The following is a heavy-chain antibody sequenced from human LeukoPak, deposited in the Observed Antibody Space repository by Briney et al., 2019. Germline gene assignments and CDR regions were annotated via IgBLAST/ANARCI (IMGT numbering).Heavy chain of an antibody. CDR1: GGSISSHY. V-gene: IGHV4-59*11. D-gene: IGHD3-3*01. CDR2: IYYSGST. Sequence: SETLSPTCTVSGGSISSHYWSWIRQPPGKGLGWIGYIYYSGSTNYNPSLKSRVTISVDTSKNQFSLKLSSVTAADTAVYYCARAVIYDFWSGYETIYYYYMDVWGKGTTVTVSS. J-gene: IGHJ6*03. CDR3: ARAVIYDFWSGYETIYYYYMDV.